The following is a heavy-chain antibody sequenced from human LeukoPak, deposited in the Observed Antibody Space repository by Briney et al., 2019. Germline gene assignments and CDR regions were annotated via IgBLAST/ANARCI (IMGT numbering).Heavy chain of an antibody. CDR1: GFTFSSYE. CDR3: ARIQEWLGGFDY. J-gene: IGHJ4*02. V-gene: IGHV3-48*03. D-gene: IGHD6-19*01. Sequence: GGSLRLSCAASGFTFSSYEMNWVRQAPGKGLEWVSYISSSGSTIYYADSVKGRFTISRDNTKNSLYLQMNSLRAEDTAVYYCARIQEWLGGFDYWGQGTLVTVSS. CDR2: ISSSGSTI.